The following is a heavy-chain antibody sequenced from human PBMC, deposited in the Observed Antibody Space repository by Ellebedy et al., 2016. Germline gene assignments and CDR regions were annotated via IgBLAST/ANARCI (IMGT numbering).Heavy chain of an antibody. V-gene: IGHV3-23*01. CDR2: ISGSGGST. D-gene: IGHD3-10*01. CDR1: GFTFSSYA. J-gene: IGHJ4*02. Sequence: GESLKISXAASGFTFSSYAMSWVRQAPGKGLEWVSAISGSGGSTYYADSVKGRFTISRDNSKNTLYLQMNSLRAEDTAVYYCNFYGSGSYAIEVVRVLNWGQGTLVTVSS. CDR3: NFYGSGSYAIEVVRVLN.